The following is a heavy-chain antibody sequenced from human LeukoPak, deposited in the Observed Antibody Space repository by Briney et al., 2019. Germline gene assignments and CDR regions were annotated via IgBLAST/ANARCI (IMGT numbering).Heavy chain of an antibody. D-gene: IGHD3-3*01. V-gene: IGHV3-21*04. Sequence: KTGGSLRLSCAASGFTFSSYSMNWVRQAPGKGLEWVSSISSSSSYIYYADSVKGRFTISRDNSKNTLYLQMNSLRAEDTAVYYCAKDAAYDFWSGNRAFDIWGQGTMVTVSS. CDR1: GFTFSSYS. CDR3: AKDAAYDFWSGNRAFDI. CDR2: ISSSSSYI. J-gene: IGHJ3*02.